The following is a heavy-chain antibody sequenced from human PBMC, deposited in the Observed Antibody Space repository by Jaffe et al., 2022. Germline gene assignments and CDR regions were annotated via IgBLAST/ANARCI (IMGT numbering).Heavy chain of an antibody. D-gene: IGHD4-17*01. J-gene: IGHJ4*02. CDR1: GFTFSSYE. Sequence: EVQLVESGGGLVQPGGSLRLSCAASGFTFSSYEMNWVRQAPGKGLEWVSYISSSGSTIYYADSVKGRFTISRDNAKNSLYLQMNSLRAEDTAVYYCAREVGGGMTTTSCLDYWGQGTLVTVSS. CDR3: AREVGGGMTTTSCLDY. CDR2: ISSSGSTI. V-gene: IGHV3-48*03.